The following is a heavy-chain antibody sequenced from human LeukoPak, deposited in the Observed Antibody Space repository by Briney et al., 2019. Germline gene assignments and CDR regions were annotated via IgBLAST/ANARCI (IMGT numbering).Heavy chain of an antibody. CDR2: ISWNSGSI. J-gene: IGHJ4*02. V-gene: IGHV3-9*01. CDR3: AKTPYSTSPYYYFDY. Sequence: GGSLRLSCAAPGFTFDDYAIHWVRQAPGKGLEWVSGISWNSGSIDYGDSVKGRFTISRDNAKSSLYLQMNSLRAEDTALYYCAKTPYSTSPYYYFDYWGQGTLVTVSS. D-gene: IGHD2-2*01. CDR1: GFTFDDYA.